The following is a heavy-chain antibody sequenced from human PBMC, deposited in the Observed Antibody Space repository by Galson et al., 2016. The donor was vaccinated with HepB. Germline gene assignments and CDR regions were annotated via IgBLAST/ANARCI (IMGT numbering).Heavy chain of an antibody. J-gene: IGHJ3*02. Sequence: SLRLSCAASGFTFSNYAMSWVRQAPGGVLEWVSPISGSGDGTYYADSVKGRFTISRDNSKNTLYLQMNSLRAEDTAVYYCAKGRHYSPTWSNDAFDIWGQGTMVTVSS. V-gene: IGHV3-23*01. CDR1: GFTFSNYA. CDR3: AKGRHYSPTWSNDAFDI. D-gene: IGHD1-26*01. CDR2: ISGSGDGT.